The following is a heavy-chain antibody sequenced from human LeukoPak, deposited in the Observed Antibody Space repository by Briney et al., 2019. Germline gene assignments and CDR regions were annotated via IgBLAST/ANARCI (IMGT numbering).Heavy chain of an antibody. V-gene: IGHV4-34*01. J-gene: IGHJ4*02. D-gene: IGHD3-16*02. CDR1: GGSFSGYY. Sequence: SETLSLTCAVYGGSFSGYYCSWIRQPPGKGLEWIGEINHSGSTNYNPSLKSRVTISVDTSKNQFSLKLSSVTAADTAVYYCARGYYDYVWGSYRYTGYYFDYWGQGTLVTVSS. CDR3: ARGYYDYVWGSYRYTGYYFDY. CDR2: INHSGST.